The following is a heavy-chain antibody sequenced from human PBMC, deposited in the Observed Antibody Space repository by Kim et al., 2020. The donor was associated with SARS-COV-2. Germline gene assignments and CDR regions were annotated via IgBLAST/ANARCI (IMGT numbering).Heavy chain of an antibody. Sequence: SQTLSLTCAISGDSVSSNSAAWNWIRQSPSRGLEWLGRTYYRSKWYNDYAVSMKSRITINPDTSKNQFSLQLNSVTPEDTAVYYCARSSRLLWFGELLPRFRYWGQGTLVTVSS. CDR1: GDSVSSNSAA. V-gene: IGHV6-1*01. CDR3: ARSSRLLWFGELLPRFRY. J-gene: IGHJ4*02. CDR2: TYYRSKWYN. D-gene: IGHD3-10*01.